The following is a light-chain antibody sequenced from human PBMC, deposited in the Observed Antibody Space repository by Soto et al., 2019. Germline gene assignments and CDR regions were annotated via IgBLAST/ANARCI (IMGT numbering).Light chain of an antibody. CDR2: EDN. V-gene: IGLV6-57*02. CDR1: SGSIASNY. J-gene: IGLJ2*01. Sequence: NFMLTQPHSVSASLGKTVTISCTGSSGSIASNYVQWYQQRPGSAPTTVIYEDNQRPSGVPDRFSGSIDSSSNSASLTISGLKTEDEADYYCQSYDSSNVVFGGGTKLTVL. CDR3: QSYDSSNVV.